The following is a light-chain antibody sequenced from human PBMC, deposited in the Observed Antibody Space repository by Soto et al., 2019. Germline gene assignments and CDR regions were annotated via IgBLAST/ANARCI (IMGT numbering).Light chain of an antibody. J-gene: IGLJ3*02. Sequence: QSVLTQPPSASGTPGQTVTISCSGGWYNIGKNLGYWYQQFPGTAPKLLIYMTNQRPSGVPDRFSGSKSGSSASLAVSGLRSGDEAVYYCAAWDDSLRAWVFGGGTQLTVL. CDR1: WYNIGKNL. CDR3: AAWDDSLRAWV. CDR2: MTN. V-gene: IGLV1-47*01.